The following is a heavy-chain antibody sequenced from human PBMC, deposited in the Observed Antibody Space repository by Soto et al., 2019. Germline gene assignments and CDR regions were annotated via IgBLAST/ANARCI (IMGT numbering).Heavy chain of an antibody. CDR1: GYSFTTYG. J-gene: IGHJ6*02. Sequence: ASVKVSCKTSGYSFTTYGISWVRQAPGQGLEWMGWISGYNGNTNYAQNLQGRVTMTTDTSTSTAYMELRSLRSDDTAVYYCAREGPAPYYYYGMDVWGQGTTVTVSS. V-gene: IGHV1-18*01. CDR3: AREGPAPYYYYGMDV. CDR2: ISGYNGNT.